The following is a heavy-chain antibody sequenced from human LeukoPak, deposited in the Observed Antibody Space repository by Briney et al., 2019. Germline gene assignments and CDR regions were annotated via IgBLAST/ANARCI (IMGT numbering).Heavy chain of an antibody. Sequence: GGSLRLSCAASGFSFGSYGLSWVRQAPGKGPQWVSYISGNGGTTHYADSVEGRFTISRDNAKNSLYLQMNSLRAEDTAVYYCARDSSPRVYGSSWYYDAFDIWGQGTTVTVSS. CDR3: ARDSSPRVYGSSWYYDAFDI. CDR1: GFSFGSYG. J-gene: IGHJ3*02. CDR2: ISGNGGTT. V-gene: IGHV3-48*04. D-gene: IGHD6-13*01.